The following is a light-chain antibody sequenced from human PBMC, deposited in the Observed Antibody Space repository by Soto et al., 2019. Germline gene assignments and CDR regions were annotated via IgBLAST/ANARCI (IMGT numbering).Light chain of an antibody. V-gene: IGKV1-39*01. Sequence: DIQMTQSPSSLSASVGDRVTITCRASQSISSYLNWYQQKQGKAPKLLIYAASSLQSGGPSRFSVSGSGTDFTLTISSLQPEDFAIYYCQQSYSTPLYTFGQGTKLEIK. CDR3: QQSYSTPLYT. J-gene: IGKJ2*01. CDR2: AAS. CDR1: QSISSY.